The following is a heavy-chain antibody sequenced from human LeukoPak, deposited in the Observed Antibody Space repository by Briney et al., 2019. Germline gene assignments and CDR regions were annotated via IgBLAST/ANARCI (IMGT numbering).Heavy chain of an antibody. Sequence: SETLSLTCAVYGGSFSGHYWSWIRQPPGKGLEWIGEINHSGSTNYNPSLKSRVTISVDTSKNQFSLKLSSVTAEDTAVYYCAKAEYYDFWSGYYSKASPGYWGQGTLVTVSS. CDR2: INHSGST. J-gene: IGHJ4*02. D-gene: IGHD3-3*01. CDR1: GGSFSGHY. CDR3: AKAEYYDFWSGYYSKASPGY. V-gene: IGHV4-34*01.